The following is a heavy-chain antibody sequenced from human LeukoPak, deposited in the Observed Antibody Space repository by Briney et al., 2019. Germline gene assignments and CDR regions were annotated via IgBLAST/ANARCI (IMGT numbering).Heavy chain of an antibody. Sequence: GESLKISCKGSGYSFTSYWIGWVRQMPGKGLEWMGIIYPGDSDTRCSPSFQGQVTISADKSISTAYLQWSSLKASDTAMYYCARHHRPYSSSWYWYFDLWGRGTLVTVSS. D-gene: IGHD6-13*01. J-gene: IGHJ2*01. CDR2: IYPGDSDT. V-gene: IGHV5-51*01. CDR3: ARHHRPYSSSWYWYFDL. CDR1: GYSFTSYW.